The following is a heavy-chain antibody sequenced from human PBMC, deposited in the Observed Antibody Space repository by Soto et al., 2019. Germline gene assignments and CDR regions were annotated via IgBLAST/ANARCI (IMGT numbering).Heavy chain of an antibody. CDR3: AKVGRIAAAGTWFDP. V-gene: IGHV4-59*01. D-gene: IGHD6-13*01. Sequence: PSETLSLTCSVSGGSISGSYWSWIRQPPGKELELVAYIYYTGSAYYNPSLKSRLSMSIDTSKNQFSLKMTSVTDADTAMYYCAKVGRIAAAGTWFDPWGQGTPV. CDR1: GGSISGSY. CDR2: IYYTGSA. J-gene: IGHJ5*02.